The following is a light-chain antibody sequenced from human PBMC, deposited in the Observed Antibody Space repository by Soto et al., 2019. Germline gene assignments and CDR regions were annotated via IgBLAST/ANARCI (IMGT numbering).Light chain of an antibody. V-gene: IGLV2-14*01. J-gene: IGLJ2*01. CDR2: EVS. Sequence: QSALTQPASVSGSPGQSITISCTRTSSDVGPYNYVSWYQQYPGKVPKLMIFEVSNRPSGISYRFSGSKSGNTASLTISGLQPEDEADYYCSSYTDRSSVVFGGGTQLTVL. CDR1: SSDVGPYNY. CDR3: SSYTDRSSVV.